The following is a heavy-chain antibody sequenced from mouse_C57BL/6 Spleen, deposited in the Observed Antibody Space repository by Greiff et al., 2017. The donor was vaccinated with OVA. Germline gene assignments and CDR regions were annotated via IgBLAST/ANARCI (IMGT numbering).Heavy chain of an antibody. CDR2: ISYDGSN. J-gene: IGHJ3*01. CDR3: ARDHYDYGGAWFAY. D-gene: IGHD2-4*01. V-gene: IGHV3-6*01. CDR1: GYSITSGYY. Sequence: DVKLQESGPGLVKPSQSLSLTCSVTGYSITSGYYWNWIRQFPGNKLEWMGYISYDGSNNYNPSLKNRISITRDTSKNQFFLKLNSVTTEDTATYYCARDHYDYGGAWFAYWGQGTLVTVSA.